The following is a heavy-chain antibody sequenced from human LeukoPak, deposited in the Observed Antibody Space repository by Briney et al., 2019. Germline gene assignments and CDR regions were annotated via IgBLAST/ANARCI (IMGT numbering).Heavy chain of an antibody. CDR2: IYPGDSDT. D-gene: IGHD3-10*01. CDR3: ARLPYGSGSLDWFDP. CDR1: GYSFTSYW. Sequence: EESLKISCKGSGYSFTSYWIGWVRQMPGKGLEWMGIIYPGDSDTRYSPSFQGQVTISADKSISTAYLQWSSLKASDTAMYYCARLPYGSGSLDWFDPWGQGTLVTVSS. V-gene: IGHV5-51*01. J-gene: IGHJ5*02.